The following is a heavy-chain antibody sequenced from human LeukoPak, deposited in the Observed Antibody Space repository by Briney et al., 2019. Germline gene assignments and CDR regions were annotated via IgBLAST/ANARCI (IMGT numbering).Heavy chain of an antibody. CDR1: GFTFSSYA. V-gene: IGHV1-2*02. CDR2: INPNSGGT. Sequence: GGSLRLSCAASGFTFSSYAMHWVRQAPGQGLEWMGWINPNSGGTNYAQKFQGRVTMTRDTSISTAYMELSRLRSDDTAVYYCARDGGGSSWKDWGQGTLVTVSS. J-gene: IGHJ4*02. CDR3: ARDGGGSSWKD. D-gene: IGHD6-13*01.